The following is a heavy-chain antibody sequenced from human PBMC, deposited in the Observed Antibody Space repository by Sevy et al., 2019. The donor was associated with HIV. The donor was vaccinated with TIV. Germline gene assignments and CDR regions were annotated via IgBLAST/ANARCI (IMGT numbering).Heavy chain of an antibody. CDR1: GFTFSNYA. D-gene: IGHD3-10*01. CDR3: ARDSRVYGSGSYHFDY. CDR2: ISGSGVGT. V-gene: IGHV3-23*01. Sequence: GGSLRLSCAASGFTFSNYAMSWVRQAPGKGLEWVSGISGSGVGTYYADSVKGRFTVSRGDSKNTLYLQMNSLRAEDTAVYHCARDSRVYGSGSYHFDYWGQGTLVTVSS. J-gene: IGHJ4*02.